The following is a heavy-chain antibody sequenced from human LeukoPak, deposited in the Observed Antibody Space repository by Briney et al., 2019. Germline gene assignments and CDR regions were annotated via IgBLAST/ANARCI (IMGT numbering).Heavy chain of an antibody. V-gene: IGHV3-33*06. CDR3: AKDAQRGFDCSISLDH. CDR1: GLTFSHYG. J-gene: IGHJ5*02. D-gene: IGHD3-9*01. Sequence: GGPLRLPCAPCGLTFSHYGMHWVRHAPGKGVEGVVVIWSDGSNKYYAGSVKGRFTISRDNFKNTVSLQVNSLRTGDTAVYYCAKDAQRGFDCSISLDHWGQGSLVTVSS. CDR2: IWSDGSNK.